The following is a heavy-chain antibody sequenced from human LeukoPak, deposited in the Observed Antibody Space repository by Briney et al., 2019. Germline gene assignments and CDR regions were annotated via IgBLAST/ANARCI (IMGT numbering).Heavy chain of an antibody. CDR3: ARSMHSSGYYYAPYYYMDV. Sequence: MTGGSLRLSCAASGFTFSSYSMNWVRQAPGKGLEWVSSISSSSSYIYYADSVKGRFTISRDNAKNSLYLQMNSLRAEDTAVYYCARSMHSSGYYYAPYYYMDVWGKGTTVTVSS. CDR2: ISSSSSYI. V-gene: IGHV3-21*01. CDR1: GFTFSSYS. J-gene: IGHJ6*03. D-gene: IGHD3-22*01.